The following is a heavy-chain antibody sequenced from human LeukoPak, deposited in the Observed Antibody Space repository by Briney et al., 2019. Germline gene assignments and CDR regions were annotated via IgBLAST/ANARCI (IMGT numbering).Heavy chain of an antibody. V-gene: IGHV3-30*18. Sequence: GSLRLSCAASGFTFSSYGMHWVRQAPGKGLEWVAVVSYDGSNKYYADSVKGRFTISRDNSKNTLYLQMNSLRAEDTAVYYCAKDQIVVVVAATPYYYYGMDVWGQGTTVTVSS. J-gene: IGHJ6*02. CDR3: AKDQIVVVVAATPYYYYGMDV. D-gene: IGHD2-15*01. CDR2: VSYDGSNK. CDR1: GFTFSSYG.